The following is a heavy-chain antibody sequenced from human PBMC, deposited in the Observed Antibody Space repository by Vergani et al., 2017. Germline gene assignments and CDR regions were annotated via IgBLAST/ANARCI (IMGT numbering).Heavy chain of an antibody. D-gene: IGHD3-3*01. CDR1: GFSLSTSGVG. V-gene: IGHV2-26*01. CDR2: IFSNDEK. CDR3: ARISRGYDFWSGYYTGWFDP. Sequence: QITLKESGPTLVKPTQTLTLTCTFSGFSLSTSGVGVGWIRQPPGKALEWLALIFSNDEKSYSTSLKSRLTISKDTSKSQVVLTMTNMDPVDTATYYCARISRGYDFWSGYYTGWFDPWGQGTLVTVSS. J-gene: IGHJ5*02.